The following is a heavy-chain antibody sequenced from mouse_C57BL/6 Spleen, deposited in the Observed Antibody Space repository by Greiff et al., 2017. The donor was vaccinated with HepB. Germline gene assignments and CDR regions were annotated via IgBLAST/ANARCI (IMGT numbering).Heavy chain of an antibody. J-gene: IGHJ2*01. Sequence: QVQLQQPGAELVKPGASVKLSCKASGYTFTSYWMHWVKQRPGRGLEWIGRIDPYSGGTKYNEKFKSKATLTVDKPTSTAYMQLSSLTSEDSAVYNCGRIEMIYYGSGYWGQGTTLTVSS. D-gene: IGHD1-1*01. CDR2: IDPYSGGT. V-gene: IGHV1-72*01. CDR1: GYTFTSYW. CDR3: GRIEMIYYGSGY.